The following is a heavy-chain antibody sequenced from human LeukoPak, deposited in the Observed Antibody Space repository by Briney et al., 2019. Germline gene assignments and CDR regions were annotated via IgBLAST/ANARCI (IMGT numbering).Heavy chain of an antibody. CDR1: GFTFSSYG. CDR3: ARDMEQWLVQDWYFDL. J-gene: IGHJ2*01. Sequence: GGSLRLSCAASGFTFSSYGMHWVRQAPGKGLEGVAGIGDDGRNKYYADSVKGRFIISRDNSKNTLYLQMNILRAEDTAVYYCARDMEQWLVQDWYFDLWGRGTLVTVSS. V-gene: IGHV3-33*01. CDR2: IGDDGRNK. D-gene: IGHD6-19*01.